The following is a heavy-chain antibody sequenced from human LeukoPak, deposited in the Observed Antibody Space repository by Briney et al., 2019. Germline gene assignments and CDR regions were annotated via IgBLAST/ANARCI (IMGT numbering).Heavy chain of an antibody. Sequence: SETLSLTCTVSGGSTTSNYYWGWIRQSPGRGLEWIGSIYYSGSTYYNPSLKSRVTMSLDTSKNQFSLKLSSVIAADTAVYYCVRVVPVAPIPEAWAAKPPSYFAHMDVWGEGTTVTVSS. CDR3: VRVVPVAPIPEAWAAKPPSYFAHMDV. J-gene: IGHJ6*03. D-gene: IGHD5-18*01. CDR1: GGSTTSNYY. CDR2: IYYSGST. V-gene: IGHV4-39*07.